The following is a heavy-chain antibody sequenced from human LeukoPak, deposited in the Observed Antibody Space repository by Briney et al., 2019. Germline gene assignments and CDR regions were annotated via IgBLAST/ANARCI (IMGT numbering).Heavy chain of an antibody. V-gene: IGHV4-4*02. J-gene: IGHJ4*02. CDR2: IYHSGST. D-gene: IGHD3-9*01. Sequence: SETLSLTCAVSGGAISSSNWWSWVRQPPGKGLEWIGEIYHSGSTNYNPSLKSRVTISVDKSKNQFSLKLSSVTAADTAVYYCARGLGRWILTGYYPLYFDYWGQGTLVTVSS. CDR3: ARGLGRWILTGYYPLYFDY. CDR1: GGAISSSNW.